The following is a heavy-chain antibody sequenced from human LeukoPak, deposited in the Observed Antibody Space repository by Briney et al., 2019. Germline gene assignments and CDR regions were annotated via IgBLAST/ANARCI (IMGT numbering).Heavy chain of an antibody. CDR1: GFTFDDYA. CDR3: AKAYSSSGGSFDY. Sequence: GGSLRLPCVASGFTFDDYAIHWVRQAPGKGLQWVSGISWNSGSIGYADSVKGRFTISRDNAKNSLYLQMNSLRAEDTAFYYCAKAYSSSGGSFDYWGQGTLVTVSS. D-gene: IGHD2-2*01. J-gene: IGHJ4*02. CDR2: ISWNSGSI. V-gene: IGHV3-9*01.